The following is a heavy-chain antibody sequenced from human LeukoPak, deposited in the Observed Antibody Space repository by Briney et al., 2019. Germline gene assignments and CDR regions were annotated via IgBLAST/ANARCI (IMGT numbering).Heavy chain of an antibody. CDR2: ISSSSSFI. CDR1: GFTFSSYS. D-gene: IGHD6-13*01. V-gene: IGHV3-21*01. Sequence: GGSLRLSCAASGFTFSSYSMDWVRQAPGKGLEWVSSISSSSSFIYYADSVKGRFTISRDNAKNSLYLQMNSLRAEDTAVYYCARDAYPMYSSSWSYYFDYWGQGTLVTVSS. CDR3: ARDAYPMYSSSWSYYFDY. J-gene: IGHJ4*02.